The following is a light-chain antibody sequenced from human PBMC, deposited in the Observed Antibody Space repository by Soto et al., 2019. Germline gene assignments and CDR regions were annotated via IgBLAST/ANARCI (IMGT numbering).Light chain of an antibody. Sequence: DIQMTQSPSTLSASVGDRVTITCRASQSISSWLAWYQQKPGKASKVLIYKASSLESGVPSRFSGSGSGTEFTLTISSLQPDDFATYYCQQYNSYPVTFGQGTKVEIK. J-gene: IGKJ1*01. CDR2: KAS. CDR1: QSISSW. CDR3: QQYNSYPVT. V-gene: IGKV1-5*03.